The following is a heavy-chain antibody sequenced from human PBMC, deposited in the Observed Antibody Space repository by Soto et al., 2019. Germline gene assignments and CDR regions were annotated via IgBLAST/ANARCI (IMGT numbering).Heavy chain of an antibody. D-gene: IGHD6-19*01. CDR2: ISAYNGNT. CDR1: GYTFTSYG. J-gene: IGHJ4*02. CDR3: ARDLSSGWYLRFDY. Sequence: ASVKVFCKASGYTFTSYGISWVRQAPGQGLEWMGWISAYNGNTNYAQKLQGRVTMTTDTSTSTAYMELRSLRSDDTAVYYCARDLSSGWYLRFDYWGQGTLVTVSS. V-gene: IGHV1-18*01.